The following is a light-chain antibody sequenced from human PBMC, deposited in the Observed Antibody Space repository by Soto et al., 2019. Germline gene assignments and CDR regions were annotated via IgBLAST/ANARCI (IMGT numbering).Light chain of an antibody. CDR1: QSVSSY. CDR3: LPRYMSPGT. Sequence: EIVLTQSPATLSLSPGERATLSCSASQSVSSYLAWYQQKPGQAPSLLIYHASFRATGVPARFSGSGSGTVFPLTISSLEHEDFAVYYCLPRYMSPGTFGPGTKVDIK. V-gene: IGKV3-11*01. CDR2: HAS. J-gene: IGKJ3*01.